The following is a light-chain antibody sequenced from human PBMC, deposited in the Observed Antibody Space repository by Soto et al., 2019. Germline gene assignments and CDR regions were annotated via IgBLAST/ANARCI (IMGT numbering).Light chain of an antibody. CDR1: QRVSSNY. J-gene: IGKJ2*01. Sequence: EIVLTQSPGTLSLSPGERATLSCRASQRVSSNYLAWYQQKPGQAPSLLIYGASSRATGITDRFSGSGSGTDFTLTISRLEPDEFSVYYCQQYGSSPPYTFGQGTTLEIK. V-gene: IGKV3-20*01. CDR3: QQYGSSPPYT. CDR2: GAS.